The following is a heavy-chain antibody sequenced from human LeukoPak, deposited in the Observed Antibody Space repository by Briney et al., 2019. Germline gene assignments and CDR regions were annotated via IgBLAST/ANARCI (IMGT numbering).Heavy chain of an antibody. J-gene: IGHJ6*03. CDR2: IYPGDSDT. CDR3: ARSTGTSSSYYYYMDV. D-gene: IGHD1-7*01. Sequence: GESLKISCKGSGYSFTSYWIGWVRQMPGKGLEWMGIIYPGDSDTRYSPSFQGQVTISAAKSISTAYLQWSSLNASDTAMYYCARSTGTSSSYYYYMDVWGKGTTVTVSS. CDR1: GYSFTSYW. V-gene: IGHV5-51*01.